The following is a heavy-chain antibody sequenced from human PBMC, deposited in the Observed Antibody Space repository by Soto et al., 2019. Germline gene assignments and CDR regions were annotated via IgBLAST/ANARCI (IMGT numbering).Heavy chain of an antibody. D-gene: IGHD6-6*01. J-gene: IGHJ5*02. CDR1: GFTFSSYS. V-gene: IGHV3-21*01. CDR2: ISSSSSYI. Sequence: GGSLRLSCAASGFTFSSYSMNWVRQAPGKGLEWVSSISSSSSYIYYADSVKGRFTIPRDNAKNSLYLQMNSLRAEDTAVYYCPRGVSIADRPPGWFDPWGQGTLVTVSS. CDR3: PRGVSIADRPPGWFDP.